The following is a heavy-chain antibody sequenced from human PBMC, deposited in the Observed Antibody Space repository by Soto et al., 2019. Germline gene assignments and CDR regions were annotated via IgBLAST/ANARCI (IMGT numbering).Heavy chain of an antibody. CDR3: ARESGRAGFIPGY. CDR1: GVSISSYY. J-gene: IGHJ4*02. D-gene: IGHD6-13*01. CDR2: IYYSGDT. V-gene: IGHV4-59*01. Sequence: QVQLQESGPGLVKPTETLSLTCSVSGVSISSYYWSWIRQPPGKVLEWIGYIYYSGDTNHNPSLEGRVTISLDTSKSQFSLKLTSLTAADTGMYYCARESGRAGFIPGYWGQGTLVTVSS.